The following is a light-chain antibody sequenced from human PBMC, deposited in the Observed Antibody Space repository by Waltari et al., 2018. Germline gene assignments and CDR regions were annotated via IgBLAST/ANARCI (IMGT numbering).Light chain of an antibody. CDR1: QSISTY. J-gene: IGKJ3*01. CDR3: QQSYTTPLFT. V-gene: IGKV1-39*01. CDR2: SAS. Sequence: DIQMTQSPSSLSASVGDTVTITCRISQSISTYLNWYQQKPGTAPRLLIYSASSLQSGVPSRFSGSGSGTDFTLTIGSLQPEDFATYYCQQSYTTPLFTFGPGTKVDIK.